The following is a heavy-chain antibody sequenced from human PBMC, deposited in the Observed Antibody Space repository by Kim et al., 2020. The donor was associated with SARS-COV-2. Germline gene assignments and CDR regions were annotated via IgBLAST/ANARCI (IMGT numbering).Heavy chain of an antibody. Sequence: YARSVEGRITINPDTSKNQFSLQLNSVTPEDTAVYYCARDRQRAGTGVDYWGQGTLVTVSS. D-gene: IGHD6-19*01. V-gene: IGHV6-1*01. J-gene: IGHJ4*02. CDR3: ARDRQRAGTGVDY.